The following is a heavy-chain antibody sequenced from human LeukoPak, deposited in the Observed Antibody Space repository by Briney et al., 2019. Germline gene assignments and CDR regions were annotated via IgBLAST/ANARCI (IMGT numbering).Heavy chain of an antibody. Sequence: SVKVSCKASGGTFSSYAISWVRQAPGQGLEWMGGIIPIFGTANYAQKFQGRVTITADESTSTAYMELSSLRSEDTAVYYCARDLIRYGYGYSDAFDIWGQGTMVTVSS. CDR2: IIPIFGTA. CDR1: GGTFSSYA. V-gene: IGHV1-69*13. CDR3: ARDLIRYGYGYSDAFDI. J-gene: IGHJ3*02. D-gene: IGHD5-18*01.